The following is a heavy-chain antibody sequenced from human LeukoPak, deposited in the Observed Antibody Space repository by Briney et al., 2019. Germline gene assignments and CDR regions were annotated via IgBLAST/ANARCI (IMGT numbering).Heavy chain of an antibody. CDR1: GFIFSRYD. Sequence: GGSVKLSCITFGFIFSRYDMSWIRQAPGKGLEWVSYISRSGNDISYADSVKGRFTISRDNAKGSLYLQMNSLRAADTAVYYCGTHGRRTGFDDWGQGTLVTVSS. CDR3: GTHGRRTGFDD. J-gene: IGHJ5*02. V-gene: IGHV3-11*01. CDR2: ISRSGNDI. D-gene: IGHD3/OR15-3a*01.